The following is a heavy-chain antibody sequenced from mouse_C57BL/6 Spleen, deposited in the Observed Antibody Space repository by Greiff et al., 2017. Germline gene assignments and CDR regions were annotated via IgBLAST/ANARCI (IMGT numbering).Heavy chain of an antibody. CDR1: GYTFTSYW. CDR3: ATLLPAY. V-gene: IGHV1-74*01. CDR2: IHPSDSDT. Sequence: QVHVKQPGAELVKPGASVKVSCKASGYTFTSYWMHWVKQRPGQGLEWIGRIHPSDSDTNYNQKFKGKATLTVDKSSSTAYMQLSSLTSEDSAVYYCATLLPAYWGQGTLVTVSA. J-gene: IGHJ3*01.